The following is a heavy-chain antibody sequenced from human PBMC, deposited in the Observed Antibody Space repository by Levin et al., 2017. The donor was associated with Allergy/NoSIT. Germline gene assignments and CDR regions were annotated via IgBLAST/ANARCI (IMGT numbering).Heavy chain of an antibody. CDR1: GGSISSGGYY. CDR2: IYYSGST. V-gene: IGHV4-31*03. Sequence: PSETLSLTCTVSGGSISSGGYYWSWIRQHPGKGLEWIGYIYYSGSTYYNPSLKSRVTISVDTSKNQFSLKLSSVTAADTAVYYCARGLYCSGGSCYGHYYYYYMDVWGKGTTVTVSS. D-gene: IGHD2-15*01. CDR3: ARGLYCSGGSCYGHYYYYYMDV. J-gene: IGHJ6*03.